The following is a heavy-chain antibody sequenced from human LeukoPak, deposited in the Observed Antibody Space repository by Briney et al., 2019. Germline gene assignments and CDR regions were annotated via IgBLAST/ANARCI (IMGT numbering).Heavy chain of an antibody. J-gene: IGHJ6*03. CDR1: GFTFSDYY. CDR2: ISSSGSTI. D-gene: IGHD1-7*01. CDR3: ARPTSPLELHFYYYMDV. Sequence: PGGSLRLSCAASGFTFSDYYMSWIRQAPGKGLEWVSYISSSGSTIYYADSVKGRFTISRDNAKNSLYLQMNSLRAEDTAVYYCARPTSPLELHFYYYMDVWGKGTTVTVSS. V-gene: IGHV3-11*04.